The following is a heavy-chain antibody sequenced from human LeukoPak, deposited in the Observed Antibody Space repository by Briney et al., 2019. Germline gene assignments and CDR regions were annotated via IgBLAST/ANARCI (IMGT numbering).Heavy chain of an antibody. Sequence: GGSLRLSCAASGFTFSSYWMTWVRQAPGKGLEWVANIKQDGNDKYYVDSVKGRFTISRDNAKNSLYLQMNSLRAEDTAVYYCARGLSEQLVRRWDYYYMDVWGKGTTVTVSS. CDR1: GFTFSSYW. V-gene: IGHV3-7*03. CDR2: IKQDGNDK. CDR3: ARGLSEQLVRRWDYYYMDV. J-gene: IGHJ6*03. D-gene: IGHD6-6*01.